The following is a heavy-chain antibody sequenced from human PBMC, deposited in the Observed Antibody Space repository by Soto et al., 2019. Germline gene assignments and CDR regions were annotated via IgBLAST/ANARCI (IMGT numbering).Heavy chain of an antibody. J-gene: IGHJ5*02. Sequence: SVKVSCKASGGTFSSYAISWVRQAPGQGLEWMGGIIPIFGTANYAQKFQGRVTITRDASTSTAYMELSSLRSEDTAVYYCASFSFNVVVPAASGWFDPWGKGTRVTVSS. CDR2: IIPIFGTA. D-gene: IGHD2-2*01. CDR1: GGTFSSYA. V-gene: IGHV1-69*05. CDR3: ASFSFNVVVPAASGWFDP.